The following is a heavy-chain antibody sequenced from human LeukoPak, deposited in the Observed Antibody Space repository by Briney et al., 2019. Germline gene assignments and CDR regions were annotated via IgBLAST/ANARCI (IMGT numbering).Heavy chain of an antibody. CDR3: ARDAGIAARPIENAFDV. J-gene: IGHJ3*01. CDR1: GGSISSGNYY. D-gene: IGHD6-6*01. CDR2: IFHSGSN. Sequence: PSETLSLTCTVSGGSISSGNYYWSRIRQPPGEGLEYIGYIFHSGSNYYSPSLTSRVTILLDTSKNQFALNLSSVTAADTAVYYCARDAGIAARPIENAFDVWGQGTMVTVSS. V-gene: IGHV4-31*03.